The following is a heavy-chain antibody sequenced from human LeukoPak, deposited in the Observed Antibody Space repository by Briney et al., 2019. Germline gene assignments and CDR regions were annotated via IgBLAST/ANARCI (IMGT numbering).Heavy chain of an antibody. CDR2: IYTSGST. CDR1: GGSISSGSYY. J-gene: IGHJ4*02. D-gene: IGHD3-22*01. Sequence: SETLSLTCTVSGGSISSGSYYWSWIRQPAGKGLEWIGRIYTSGSTNYNPSLKSRVTISVDTSKNQFSLKLSSVTAADTAVYYCARREPYYYDSSGYSDYWGQGTLVTVSS. CDR3: ARREPYYYDSSGYSDY. V-gene: IGHV4-61*02.